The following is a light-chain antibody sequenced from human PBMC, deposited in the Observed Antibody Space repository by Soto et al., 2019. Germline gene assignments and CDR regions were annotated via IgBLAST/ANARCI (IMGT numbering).Light chain of an antibody. CDR1: QSISNR. Sequence: DIEVTQSPSSRSGSLGDRVTITCRASQSISNRLAWYQQKPGKAPKVLIYDASSLESGVPSRFSGSGSATEFILTISSLKNDDFATYYCQQSYSTTRTFCQGTKVDIK. V-gene: IGKV1-5*01. J-gene: IGKJ1*01. CDR3: QQSYSTTRT. CDR2: DAS.